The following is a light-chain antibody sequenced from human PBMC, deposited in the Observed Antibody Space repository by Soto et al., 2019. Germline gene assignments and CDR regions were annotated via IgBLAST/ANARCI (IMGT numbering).Light chain of an antibody. CDR3: QQSYNIPQT. J-gene: IGKJ1*01. Sequence: DIQMTQSPASLSASVGDTVTITCRDSQTIAIYLNWYQQKPGTAPNLLIYEASSLQSGVPSRFTGRGSGTDFSLTISSLQPEDFATYYCQQSYNIPQTFGQGTKVDIK. V-gene: IGKV1-39*01. CDR1: QTIAIY. CDR2: EAS.